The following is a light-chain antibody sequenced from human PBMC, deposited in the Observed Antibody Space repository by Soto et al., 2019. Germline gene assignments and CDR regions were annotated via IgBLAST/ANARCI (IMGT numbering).Light chain of an antibody. J-gene: IGKJ4*01. V-gene: IGKV1-39*01. CDR1: QSISSY. Sequence: DIQMTQSPSSLSASVGDRVTITCRASQSISSYLNWYQQKPGKAPKLLIYAASSLQSVVPSRFSGSGSGTDFTLTISILQPEDFATYYWQQSYSTPLTFGGGTKVDIK. CDR2: AAS. CDR3: QQSYSTPLT.